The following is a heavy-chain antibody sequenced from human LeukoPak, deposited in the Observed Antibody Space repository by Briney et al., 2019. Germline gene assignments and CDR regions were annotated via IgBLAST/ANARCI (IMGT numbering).Heavy chain of an antibody. CDR2: ISSSSTHL. CDR1: GFTFSSHN. J-gene: IGHJ5*02. Sequence: GGSLRLSHAASGFTFSSHNMNWVRQAPGKGLEWVSSISSSSTHLFYAASVKGRFTISRDNAKNSLYLQMSSLRAEDTAVYYCARDLDIVVVPASWFDPWGQGTLVTVSS. D-gene: IGHD2-2*03. CDR3: ARDLDIVVVPASWFDP. V-gene: IGHV3-21*01.